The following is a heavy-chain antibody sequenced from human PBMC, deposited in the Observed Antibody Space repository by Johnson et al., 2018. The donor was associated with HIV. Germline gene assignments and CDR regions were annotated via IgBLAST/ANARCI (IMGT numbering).Heavy chain of an antibody. CDR2: IRYDGSNK. CDR1: GFTFSSYG. Sequence: QVQLVESGGGVVQPGGSLRLSCAASGFTFSSYGMHWVRQAPGKGLEWVAFIRYDGSNKYYADSVKGRFTISGDNSKNTLYLQMNSLRAEDTAVYYCAKVGGRHDYGDYLGAFDIWGQGTMVTVSS. V-gene: IGHV3-30*02. J-gene: IGHJ3*02. CDR3: AKVGGRHDYGDYLGAFDI. D-gene: IGHD4-17*01.